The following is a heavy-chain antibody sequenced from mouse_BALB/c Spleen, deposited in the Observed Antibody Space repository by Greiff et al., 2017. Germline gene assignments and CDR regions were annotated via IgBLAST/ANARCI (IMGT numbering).Heavy chain of an antibody. V-gene: IGHV5-17*02. Sequence: EVKVVESGRGLVQPGGSRKLSCAASGFTFSSFGMHWVRQAPEKGLEWVAYISSGSSTIYYADTVKGRFTISRDNPKNTLFLQMTSLRSEDTAMYYCARGRGPPHYFDYWGQGTTLTVSS. J-gene: IGHJ2*01. CDR1: GFTFSSFG. CDR2: ISSGSSTI. CDR3: ARGRGPPHYFDY.